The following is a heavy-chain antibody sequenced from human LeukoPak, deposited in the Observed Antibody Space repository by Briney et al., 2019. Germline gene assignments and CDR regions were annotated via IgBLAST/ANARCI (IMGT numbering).Heavy chain of an antibody. V-gene: IGHV1-18*01. Sequence: GASVKVSCKASGYTFTSYGISWVRQAPGQGLEWMGWISAYNGNTNYAQKLQGRVTMTTDTSTSTAYMVLRSLRSDDTAVYYCATLGILRYFDWLGHWGQGTLVTVSS. CDR3: ATLGILRYFDWLGH. D-gene: IGHD3-9*01. CDR1: GYTFTSYG. CDR2: ISAYNGNT. J-gene: IGHJ5*02.